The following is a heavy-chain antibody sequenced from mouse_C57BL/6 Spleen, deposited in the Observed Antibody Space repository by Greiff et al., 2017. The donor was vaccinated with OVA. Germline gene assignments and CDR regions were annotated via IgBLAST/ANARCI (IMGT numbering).Heavy chain of an antibody. J-gene: IGHJ3*01. D-gene: IGHD2-4*01. CDR2: IYPGDGDT. CDR3: APYDYVHY. V-gene: IGHV1-82*01. Sequence: QVQLKESGPELVKPGASVKISCKASGYAFSSSWMNWVKQRPGKGLEWIGRIYPGDGDTNYNGKFKGKATLTADKSSSTAYMQLSSLTSEDSAVYFCAPYDYVHYWGQGTLVTVSA. CDR1: GYAFSSSW.